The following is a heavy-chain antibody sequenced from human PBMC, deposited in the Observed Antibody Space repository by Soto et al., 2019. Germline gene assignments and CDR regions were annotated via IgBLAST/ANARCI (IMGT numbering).Heavy chain of an antibody. CDR1: GGSISSGGYS. CDR2: IYHSGST. Sequence: SETLSLTCAVSGGSISSGGYSWSWIRQPPGKGLEWIGYIYHSGSTYYNPSHKSRVTISVDRSKNQFSLKLSSVTAADTAVYYCARGGEDCSSTSCPGFYYYYGMDVWGQGTTVTVSS. CDR3: ARGGEDCSSTSCPGFYYYYGMDV. J-gene: IGHJ6*02. D-gene: IGHD2-2*01. V-gene: IGHV4-30-2*01.